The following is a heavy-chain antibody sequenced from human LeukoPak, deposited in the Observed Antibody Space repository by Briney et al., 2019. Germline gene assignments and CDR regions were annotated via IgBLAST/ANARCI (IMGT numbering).Heavy chain of an antibody. J-gene: IGHJ4*02. CDR1: GGTFSSYA. CDR2: IIPIFGTA. D-gene: IGHD3-22*01. CDR3: AGGPTYYYDSSGYWPSYYFDY. Sequence: SVKVSCKAFGGTFSSYAISWVRQAPGQGLEWMGGIIPIFGTANYAQKFQGRVTITADESTSTAYMELSSLRSEDTAVYYCAGGPTYYYDSSGYWPSYYFDYWGQGTLVTVSS. V-gene: IGHV1-69*13.